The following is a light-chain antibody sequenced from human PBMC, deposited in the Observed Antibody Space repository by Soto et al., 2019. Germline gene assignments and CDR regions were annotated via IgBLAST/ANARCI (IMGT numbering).Light chain of an antibody. Sequence: IVMNQSPLSLPVTPGEPASISCRSSQSLLHSSGNNYLDWDLQKPGQSPQLLIYLGSNRASGVPDRFSGSGSGTAVTLKISRVEAEDVWVYYCMQALQTPPTVGQGTKLQL. CDR1: QSLLHSSGNNY. J-gene: IGKJ2*01. CDR2: LGS. V-gene: IGKV2-28*01. CDR3: MQALQTPPT.